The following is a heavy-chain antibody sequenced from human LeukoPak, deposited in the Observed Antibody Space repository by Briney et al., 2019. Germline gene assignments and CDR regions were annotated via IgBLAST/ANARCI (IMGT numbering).Heavy chain of an antibody. CDR2: INPNSGGT. J-gene: IGHJ4*02. V-gene: IGHV1-2*02. CDR3: ARVGSGLLWFGELLLGEYYFDY. Sequence: GASVKVSCKASGYTSTGYYMHWVRQAPGQGLEWMGWINPNSGGTNYAQKFQGRVTMTRDTSISTAYMELSRLRSDDTAVYYCARVGSGLLWFGELLLGEYYFDYWGQGTLVTVSS. D-gene: IGHD3-10*01. CDR1: GYTSTGYY.